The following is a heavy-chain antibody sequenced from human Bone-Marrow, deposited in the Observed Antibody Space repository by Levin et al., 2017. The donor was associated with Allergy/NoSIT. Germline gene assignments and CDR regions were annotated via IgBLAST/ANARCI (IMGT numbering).Heavy chain of an antibody. CDR3: ANRQTYYYDSSGYDYFDY. V-gene: IGHV3-23*01. CDR2: ISGSGGST. D-gene: IGHD3-22*01. J-gene: IGHJ4*02. Sequence: SCAASGFTFSSYAMSWVRQAPGKGLEWVSAISGSGGSTYYADSVKGRFTISRDNSKNTLYLQMNSLRAEDTAVYYCANRQTYYYDSSGYDYFDYWGQGTLVTVSS. CDR1: GFTFSSYA.